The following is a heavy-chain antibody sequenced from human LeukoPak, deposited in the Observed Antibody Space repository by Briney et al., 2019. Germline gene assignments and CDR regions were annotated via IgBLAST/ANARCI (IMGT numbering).Heavy chain of an antibody. CDR2: ISAYNGNT. V-gene: IGHV1-18*01. CDR3: AREGRVLRYFDWLPYYYGMDV. CDR1: GYTFTSYG. D-gene: IGHD3-9*01. J-gene: IGHJ6*02. Sequence: ASVKVSCKASGYTFTSYGISWVRQAPGQGLEWMGWISAYNGNTNYAQKLQGRVTMTTDTSTSTAYMELRSLRSDDTAVCYCAREGRVLRYFDWLPYYYGMDVWGQGTTVTVSS.